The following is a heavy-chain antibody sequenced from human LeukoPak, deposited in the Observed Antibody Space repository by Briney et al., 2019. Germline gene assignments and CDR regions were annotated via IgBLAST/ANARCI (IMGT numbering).Heavy chain of an antibody. CDR3: ARDQYFDFWSSNATPYYFDY. CDR1: SGSTNGHY. V-gene: IGHV4-4*07. J-gene: IGHJ4*02. CDR2: IYTSGAT. Sequence: SETLSLTCTVTSGSTNGHYWSWIRQPAGKEMQWIGRIYTSGATNYNPSFKSRVTMSIDTSKKEFTLKLTSVTAADTAVYYCARDQYFDFWSSNATPYYFDYWGPGSRVTVSS. D-gene: IGHD3-3*01.